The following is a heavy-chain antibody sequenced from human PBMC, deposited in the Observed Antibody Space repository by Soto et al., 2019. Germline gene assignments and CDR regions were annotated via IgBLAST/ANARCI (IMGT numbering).Heavy chain of an antibody. D-gene: IGHD6-13*01. Sequence: GVSLRLSCAASGFTFSDHYMDWVRQAPGKGPEWVARIRNKANGYTTEYAASVKGRFTISRDDSENSLYLQMDSLKTEDTALYYCARDFNSRTHGDMDVWGRGTTVNVSS. CDR1: GFTFSDHY. CDR2: IRNKANGYTT. J-gene: IGHJ6*02. V-gene: IGHV3-72*01. CDR3: ARDFNSRTHGDMDV.